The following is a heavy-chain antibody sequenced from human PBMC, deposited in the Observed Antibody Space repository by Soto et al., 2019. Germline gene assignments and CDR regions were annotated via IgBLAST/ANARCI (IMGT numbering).Heavy chain of an antibody. Sequence: PSGSMSLTCAVYGETFNGYYWSVIRQPPGKGLEWIGEINHSGSTYYNPSLKSRVTISVDTSKNQFSLKLSSVTAADTAVYYCASPKIAFYNWFDPWGQGTLVTVS. CDR2: INHSGST. J-gene: IGHJ5*02. CDR1: GETFNGYY. D-gene: IGHD3-3*02. V-gene: IGHV4-34*01. CDR3: ASPKIAFYNWFDP.